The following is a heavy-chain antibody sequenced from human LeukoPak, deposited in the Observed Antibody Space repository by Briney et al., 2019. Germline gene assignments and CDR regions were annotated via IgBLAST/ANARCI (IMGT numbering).Heavy chain of an antibody. CDR1: GGSFSNYY. J-gene: IGHJ6*03. CDR2: INHSGST. D-gene: IGHD3-10*01. CDR3: ASWFGELNMDV. Sequence: SETLSLTCAAYGGSFSNYYWSWIRQSTGKGLEWIGEINHSGSTKYNPSLKSRVTISVDTSKNQFSLKLSSVTAADTAVYYCASWFGELNMDVWGKGTTVTISS. V-gene: IGHV4-34*01.